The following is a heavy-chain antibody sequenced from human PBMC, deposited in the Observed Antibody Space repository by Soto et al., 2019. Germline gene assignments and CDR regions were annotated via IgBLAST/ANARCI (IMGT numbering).Heavy chain of an antibody. CDR3: ARDRRNSGSYYDY. CDR1: GFTFSSYW. V-gene: IGHV3-7*03. Sequence: GGSLRLSCAASGFTFSSYWMSWVRQAPGKGLEWVANIKQDGSEKYYVDSVKGRFTISRDNAKNSLYLQMNSLRAEDTAVYYCARDRRNSGSYYDYWGQGTLVTVSS. J-gene: IGHJ4*02. D-gene: IGHD1-26*01. CDR2: IKQDGSEK.